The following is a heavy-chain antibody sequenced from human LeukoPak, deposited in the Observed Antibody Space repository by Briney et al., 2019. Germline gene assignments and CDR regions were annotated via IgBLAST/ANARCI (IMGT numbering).Heavy chain of an antibody. CDR3: ARVGWQQMSPTDFYFDF. CDR2: IKSKTDGGTT. V-gene: IGHV3-15*01. Sequence: PGGSLRLSCAASGFTFSNAWMNWVRQAPGKGLEWVGRIKSKTDGGTTDYAAPVKDRFTISRDDSKNTLYLQMNSLRAEDTAVYYCARVGWQQMSPTDFYFDFWGQGTLVTVSS. D-gene: IGHD6-13*01. J-gene: IGHJ4*02. CDR1: GFTFSNAW.